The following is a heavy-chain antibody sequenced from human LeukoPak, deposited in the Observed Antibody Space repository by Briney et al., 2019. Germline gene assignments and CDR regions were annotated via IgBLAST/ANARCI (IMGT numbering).Heavy chain of an antibody. V-gene: IGHV4-39*01. Sequence: SETLSLTCTVSGGSINSSGYYWGWIRQPPGKGLEWIGGIYYSGSTYYNPSLKSRVTISVDTSKNQFSLKLSSVTAADTAVYYCARQIWPEDFWSGYYEWFDPWGQGTLVTVSS. CDR3: ARQIWPEDFWSGYYEWFDP. J-gene: IGHJ5*02. D-gene: IGHD3-3*01. CDR2: IYYSGST. CDR1: GGSINSSGYY.